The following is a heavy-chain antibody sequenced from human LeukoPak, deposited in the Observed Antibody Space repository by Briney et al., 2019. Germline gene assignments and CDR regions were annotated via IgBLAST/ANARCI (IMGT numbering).Heavy chain of an antibody. V-gene: IGHV1-2*02. J-gene: IGHJ6*03. CDR1: GYTFTGYY. CDR3: ARGRGSSWASYYYYYYMDV. Sequence: ASVKVSCKASGYTFTGYYMHWVRQAPGQGLEWMGWINPNSGGTNYAQKFQGRVTMTRDTSISTAYMELSRLGSDDTAVYYCARGRGSSWASYYYYYYMDVWGKGTTVTISS. CDR2: INPNSGGT. D-gene: IGHD6-13*01.